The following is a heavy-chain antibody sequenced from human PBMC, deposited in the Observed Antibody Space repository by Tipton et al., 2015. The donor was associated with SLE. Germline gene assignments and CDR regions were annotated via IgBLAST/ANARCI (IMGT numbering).Heavy chain of an antibody. V-gene: IGHV4-59*07. D-gene: IGHD4-17*01. CDR1: GGSMSTYY. Sequence: TLSLTCTVSGGSMSTYYWSWIRLPPGKGLEWIGYIYYSGGTSYNPSLNSRVTISVDTSRNQFSLKLTSVTAADSAVYYCARIRPNNYGDYVPFDYWGQGILVTVSS. CDR3: ARIRPNNYGDYVPFDY. J-gene: IGHJ4*02. CDR2: IYYSGGT.